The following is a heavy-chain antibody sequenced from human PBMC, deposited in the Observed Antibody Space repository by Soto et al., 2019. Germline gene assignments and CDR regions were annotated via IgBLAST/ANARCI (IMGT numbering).Heavy chain of an antibody. CDR2: IKQDGSEK. CDR1: GFTFSSYW. J-gene: IGHJ6*03. CDR3: AREKHRLNVVVPAAMRDYYYYYYMDV. V-gene: IGHV3-7*01. Sequence: GGSLRLSCAASGFTFSSYWMSWVRQAPGKGLEWVANIKQDGSEKYYVDSVKGRFTISRDNAKNSLYLQMNSLRAEDTAVYYCAREKHRLNVVVPAAMRDYYYYYYMDVWGKGTTVTVSS. D-gene: IGHD2-2*01.